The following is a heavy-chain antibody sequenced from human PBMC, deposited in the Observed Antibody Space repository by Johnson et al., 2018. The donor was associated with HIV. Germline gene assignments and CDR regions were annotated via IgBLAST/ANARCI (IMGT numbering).Heavy chain of an antibody. Sequence: QVQVVESGGGVVQPGGSLRLSCAASGFTFSSYGMHWVRQAPGKGLEWVAFIRHDGGEKYYADSVKGRFTISRDNSKNTLYLQMNSLRAEDTAVYYCARACRDGYTCDVYYIWGQGTMVTVSS. CDR1: GFTFSSYG. J-gene: IGHJ3*02. V-gene: IGHV3-30*02. D-gene: IGHD5-24*01. CDR2: IRHDGGEK. CDR3: ARACRDGYTCDVYYI.